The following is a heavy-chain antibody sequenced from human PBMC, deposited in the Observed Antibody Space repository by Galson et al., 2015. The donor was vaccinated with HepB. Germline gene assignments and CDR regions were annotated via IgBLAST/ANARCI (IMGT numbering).Heavy chain of an antibody. J-gene: IGHJ6*02. CDR2: IKQDGSAE. Sequence: SLRLSCAASGFTFSYYWMTWVRQAPGKGLEWVANIKQDGSAESYVESVKGRFTISRDNAQKSLYLQMNSLRAEDTAVYYCARTSNSWAYSHNMDVWGQGTTVTVSS. CDR3: ARTSNSWAYSHNMDV. CDR1: GFTFSYYW. D-gene: IGHD1-26*01. V-gene: IGHV3-7*03.